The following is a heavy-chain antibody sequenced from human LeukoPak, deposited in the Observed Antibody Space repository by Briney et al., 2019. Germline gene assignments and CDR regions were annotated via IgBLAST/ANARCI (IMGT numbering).Heavy chain of an antibody. J-gene: IGHJ4*02. CDR3: ARHPDSSGSYFDY. D-gene: IGHD3-22*01. CDR2: IYPGDSDT. CDR1: GYSFTSYW. Sequence: GKSLKISCKGSGYSFTSYWIGWVRQMPGKGLEWMGIIYPGDSDTKYSPSFQGQVTISTDKSISTAYLQWSSLKASDTAMYYCARHPDSSGSYFDYWGQGTLVTVSS. V-gene: IGHV5-51*01.